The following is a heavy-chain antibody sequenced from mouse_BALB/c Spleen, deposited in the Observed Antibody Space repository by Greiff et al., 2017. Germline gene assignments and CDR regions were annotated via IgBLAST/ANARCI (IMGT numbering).Heavy chain of an antibody. Sequence: EVQLQESGAELVRPGALVKLSCKASGFNIKDYYMHWVKQRPEQGLEWIGWLDPENGNTIYDPKFQGKASITADTSSNTAYLQLSSLTSEDTAVYYCASITTVVDYAMDYWGQGTSVTVSS. J-gene: IGHJ4*01. CDR3: ASITTVVDYAMDY. CDR1: GFNIKDYY. CDR2: LDPENGNT. D-gene: IGHD1-1*01. V-gene: IGHV14-1*02.